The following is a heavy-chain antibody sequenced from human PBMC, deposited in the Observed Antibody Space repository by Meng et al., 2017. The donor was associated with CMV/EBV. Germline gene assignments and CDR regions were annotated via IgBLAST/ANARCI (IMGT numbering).Heavy chain of an antibody. V-gene: IGHV3-7*01. Sequence: GESLKIPCAASGFTFSSYWMSWVRQAPGKGLEWVANIKQDGSEKYYVDSVKGRFTISRDNAKNSLYLQMNSLRAEDTAVYYCARDSQYYDILTGYSRFYAFDIWGQGTMVTVSS. CDR2: IKQDGSEK. D-gene: IGHD3-9*01. CDR1: GFTFSSYW. CDR3: ARDSQYYDILTGYSRFYAFDI. J-gene: IGHJ3*02.